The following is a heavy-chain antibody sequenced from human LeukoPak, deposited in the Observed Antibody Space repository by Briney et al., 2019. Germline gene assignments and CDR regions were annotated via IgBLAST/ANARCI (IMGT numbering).Heavy chain of an antibody. V-gene: IGHV3-23*01. D-gene: IGHD2-15*01. CDR2: ISSTGGTT. CDR1: GITFSSYG. Sequence: GGSLRLSCAASGITFSSYGMSWVRQAPGKGLEWVSSISSTGGTTYYADSVKGRFTISRDNSKNTLYLQMNSLRAEDTAIYYCAKNGDRGAYCTGGTCYPYFYYYMAVWGKGTTVTI. J-gene: IGHJ6*03. CDR3: AKNGDRGAYCTGGTCYPYFYYYMAV.